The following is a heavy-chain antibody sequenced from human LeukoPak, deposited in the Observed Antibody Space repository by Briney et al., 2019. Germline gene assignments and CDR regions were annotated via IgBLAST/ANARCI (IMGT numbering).Heavy chain of an antibody. V-gene: IGHV3-30-3*01. CDR3: ARRRGDITFDY. D-gene: IGHD3-10*01. J-gene: IGHJ4*02. CDR1: GFTFSSYA. CDR2: ISYDGSNK. Sequence: GGSLRLSCAASGFTFSSYAMHWVRQAPGKGLEWVAVISYDGSNKYYADSVKGRFTISRDNSKNTLYLQMNSLRAEDTAVYYCARRRGDITFDYWVQGTLVTVSS.